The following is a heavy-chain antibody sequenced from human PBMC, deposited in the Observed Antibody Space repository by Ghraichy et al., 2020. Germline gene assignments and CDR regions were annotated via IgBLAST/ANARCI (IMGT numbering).Heavy chain of an antibody. D-gene: IGHD3-10*01. J-gene: IGHJ3*02. Sequence: GESLNISCAASGFTFSSYWMSWVRQAPGKGLEWVANIKQDGSEKYYVDSVKGRFTISRDNAKNSLYLQMNSLRAEDTAVYYCASSGVMVRGGAFDIWGQGTMVTVSS. CDR2: IKQDGSEK. V-gene: IGHV3-7*01. CDR3: ASSGVMVRGGAFDI. CDR1: GFTFSSYW.